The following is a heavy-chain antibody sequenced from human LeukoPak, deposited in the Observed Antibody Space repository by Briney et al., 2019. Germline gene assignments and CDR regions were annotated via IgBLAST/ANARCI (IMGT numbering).Heavy chain of an antibody. CDR1: GITFSNAW. Sequence: GGSLRLSCAVSGITFSNAWMSWVRQAPGKGLEWVSAISGSGGSTYYADSVKGRFTISRDNSKNTLYLQMNSLRAEDTAVYYCAKDWNYDILTGPLFCYWGQGTLVTVSS. J-gene: IGHJ4*02. CDR2: ISGSGGST. D-gene: IGHD3-9*01. V-gene: IGHV3-23*01. CDR3: AKDWNYDILTGPLFCY.